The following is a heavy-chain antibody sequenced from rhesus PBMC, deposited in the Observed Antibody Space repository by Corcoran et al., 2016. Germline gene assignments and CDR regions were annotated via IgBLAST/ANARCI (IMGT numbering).Heavy chain of an antibody. J-gene: IGHJ4*01. CDR2: IYGSGGST. D-gene: IGHD6-31*01. CDR1: GGSISSSNW. CDR3: ARENSSGWLYYFDY. Sequence: QVQLQESGPAVVKPSETLSLTCAVSGGSISSSNWWSWIRQSPGKGLEWIGGIYGSGGSTEYNPSLKSRVTISTDTSKNQFSLKLSSVTAADTAVYYCARENSSGWLYYFDYWGQGVLVTVSS. V-gene: IGHV4-93*01.